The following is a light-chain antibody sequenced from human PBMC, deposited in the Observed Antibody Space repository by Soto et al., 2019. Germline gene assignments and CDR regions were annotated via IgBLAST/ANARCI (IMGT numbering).Light chain of an antibody. Sequence: EIVMTQSPATLSVSPGERATLSCRASQSVSSNLAWYQQKPGQAPRLLIYGASTRATGIPARFNGSWSGTEFTLTISSLQSEDFAGYYCQQYNNWPPWTFGQGPKVEIK. J-gene: IGKJ1*01. V-gene: IGKV3-15*01. CDR3: QQYNNWPPWT. CDR1: QSVSSN. CDR2: GAS.